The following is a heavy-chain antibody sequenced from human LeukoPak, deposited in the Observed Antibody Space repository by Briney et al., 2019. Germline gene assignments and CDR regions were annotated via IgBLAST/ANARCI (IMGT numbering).Heavy chain of an antibody. D-gene: IGHD3-22*01. CDR2: IYYSGGT. V-gene: IGHV4-39*07. CDR3: ARDTQDRYYDSSGYSY. J-gene: IGHJ4*02. CDR1: GGSISSSSYY. Sequence: SETLSLTCTVSGGSISSSSYYWGWIRQPPGKGLEWIGSIYYSGGTYYNPSLKSRVTISVDTSKNQFSLKLSSVTAADTAVYYCARDTQDRYYDSSGYSYWGQGILVTVSS.